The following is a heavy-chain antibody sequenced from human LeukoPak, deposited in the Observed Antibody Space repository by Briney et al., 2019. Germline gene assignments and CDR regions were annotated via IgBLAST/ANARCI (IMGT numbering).Heavy chain of an antibody. CDR3: ARHRRSGRFGEPKASDY. Sequence: SETLSLTCAVSSYSISSGYYWGWIRQPPGKGLEWIGSIYHSGSTYYNPSLKSRVTISVDTSKNQFSLKLSSVTAADTAVYYCARHRRSGRFGEPKASDYWGQGTLVTVSS. CDR1: SYSISSGYY. J-gene: IGHJ4*02. V-gene: IGHV4-38-2*01. CDR2: IYHSGST. D-gene: IGHD3-10*01.